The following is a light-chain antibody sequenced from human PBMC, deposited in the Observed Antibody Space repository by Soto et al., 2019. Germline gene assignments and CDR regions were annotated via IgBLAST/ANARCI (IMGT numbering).Light chain of an antibody. CDR3: MQGIQFPWT. CDR1: QSLLHSDGKTC. CDR2: EVS. J-gene: IGKJ1*01. V-gene: IGKV2D-29*01. Sequence: DIVMTQTPLSLSVTPGQPASISCKSSQSLLHSDGKTCLYWYLQKPGQPPQLLIYEVSNRFSXVXDXXTGSGSVTDFTLRISRVEAEDVGLYYCMQGIQFPWTFGQGTKVEIK.